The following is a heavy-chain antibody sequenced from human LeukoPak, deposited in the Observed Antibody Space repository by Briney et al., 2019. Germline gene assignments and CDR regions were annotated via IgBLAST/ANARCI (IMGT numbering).Heavy chain of an antibody. CDR1: GYSISTGYY. Sequence: SETLSLTCAVSGYSISTGYYWGWIRQPPGKGLEWIGSIHHSGSTYYNPSLKSRVTISVDTSKNQFSLKLSSVTAADTAVYYCASIPFYDYVWGSYREYYFDYWGQGTLVTVSS. V-gene: IGHV4-38-2*01. D-gene: IGHD3-16*02. J-gene: IGHJ4*02. CDR3: ASIPFYDYVWGSYREYYFDY. CDR2: IHHSGST.